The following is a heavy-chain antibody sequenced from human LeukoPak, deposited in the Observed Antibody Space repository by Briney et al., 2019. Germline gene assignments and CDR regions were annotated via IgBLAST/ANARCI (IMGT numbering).Heavy chain of an antibody. D-gene: IGHD3-10*01. V-gene: IGHV1-2*02. CDR2: INPNSGGT. J-gene: IGHJ4*02. CDR1: GYTFTGYY. CDR3: ARDIIAMVRGVIRGFDY. Sequence: GASVKVSCKASGYTFTGYYMHWVRQAPGQGLEWMGGINPNSGGTNNAQKFQGRGSITRDTDISKDYMELRRLRFDDTAVYHCARDIIAMVRGVIRGFDYWGQGTLVTVSS.